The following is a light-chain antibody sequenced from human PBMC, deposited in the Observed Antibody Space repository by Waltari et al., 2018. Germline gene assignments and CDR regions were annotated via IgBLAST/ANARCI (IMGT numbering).Light chain of an antibody. CDR3: QQSYDTPDYT. Sequence: DIQMTQSPSSLSASVGHRVTITCRAGQSISSYLNWYQQKPGKAPKLLIYAASSLQSGVPSRFSGSGSGTDVTLNISSLQPEDFATYYCQQSYDTPDYTLGQGTKLEIK. CDR2: AAS. J-gene: IGKJ2*01. CDR1: QSISSY. V-gene: IGKV1-39*01.